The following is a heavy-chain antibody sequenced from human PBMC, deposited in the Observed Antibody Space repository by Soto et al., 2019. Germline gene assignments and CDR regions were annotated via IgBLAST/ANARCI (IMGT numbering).Heavy chain of an antibody. J-gene: IGHJ4*02. D-gene: IGHD6-19*01. V-gene: IGHV4-59*08. CDR3: ARQGGWRDSSGWYSSFDY. Sequence: QVELQESGPGLVKPSETLSLTCTVSGVSISNYYWSWIRQPPGKGLEWIGYIYYSGSTNYNPSLSSRVDISVDPSNRQFSLELRSVTAADTAASYWARQGGWRDSSGWYSSFDYWGQGILVTVSS. CDR2: IYYSGST. CDR1: GVSISNYY.